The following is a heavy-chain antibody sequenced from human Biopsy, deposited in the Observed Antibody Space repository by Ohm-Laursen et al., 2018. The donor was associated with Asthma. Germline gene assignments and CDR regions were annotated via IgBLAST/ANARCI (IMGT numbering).Heavy chain of an antibody. CDR3: ARKIAARGGMGV. V-gene: IGHV3-30*07. CDR1: GFAVSRDH. D-gene: IGHD6-6*01. CDR2: ISKDASTQ. Sequence: SLRLSCAASGFAVSRDHMFWVRQAPGKGLEWVGVISKDASTQDYADSVKGRFTISRDNSKNTLYLQMNSLRAEDTAVYYCARKIAARGGMGVWGQGTTVTVSS. J-gene: IGHJ6*02.